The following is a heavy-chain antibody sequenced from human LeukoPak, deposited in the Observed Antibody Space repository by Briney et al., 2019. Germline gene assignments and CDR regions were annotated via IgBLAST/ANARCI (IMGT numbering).Heavy chain of an antibody. CDR2: ISYDGSNK. Sequence: GGSLRLSCAASGFTFSSYAMHWVRQAPGKGLEWVAVISYDGSNKYYADSVKGRFTISRDNSKNTLYLQMNSLRAEDTAVYYCAKASIGYCSGGSCYLLDYWGQGTLVTVSS. V-gene: IGHV3-30*04. CDR1: GFTFSSYA. CDR3: AKASIGYCSGGSCYLLDY. D-gene: IGHD2-15*01. J-gene: IGHJ4*02.